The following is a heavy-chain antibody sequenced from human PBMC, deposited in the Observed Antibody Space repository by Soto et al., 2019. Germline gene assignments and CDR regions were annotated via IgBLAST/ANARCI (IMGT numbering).Heavy chain of an antibody. CDR2: IYYSGST. J-gene: IGHJ4*02. D-gene: IGHD3-16*01. CDR1: GGSISSYY. CDR3: ARALRKFDFDY. V-gene: IGHV4-59*01. Sequence: SETLSLTCTVSGGSISSYYWSWIRQPPGKGLEWIGYIYYSGSTNYNPSLKSRVTISVDTSKNQFSLKLSSVTAADTAVDYCARALRKFDFDYWGQGTLVPVSS.